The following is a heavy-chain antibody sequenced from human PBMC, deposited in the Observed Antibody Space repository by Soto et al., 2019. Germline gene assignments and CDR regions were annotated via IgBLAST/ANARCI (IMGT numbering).Heavy chain of an antibody. CDR2: IYTSGST. D-gene: IGHD6-13*01. CDR3: ARGNIRQQLVKYYYYYYGMDV. CDR1: GGSISSYY. J-gene: IGHJ6*02. V-gene: IGHV4-4*07. Sequence: KTSETLSLTCTVSGGSISSYYWSWIRQPAGKGLEWIGRIYTSGSTNYNPSLKSRVTMSVDTSKNQFSLKLSSVTAADTAVYYCARGNIRQQLVKYYYYYYGMDVWGQGTTVTVSS.